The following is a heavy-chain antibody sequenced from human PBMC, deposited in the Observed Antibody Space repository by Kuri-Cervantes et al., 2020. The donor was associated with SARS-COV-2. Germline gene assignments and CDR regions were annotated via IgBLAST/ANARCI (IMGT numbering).Heavy chain of an antibody. J-gene: IGHJ4*02. CDR2: IKQDGSEK. CDR3: AREGRGYAYFDY. D-gene: IGHD5-12*01. CDR1: GYTFSSYW. V-gene: IGHV3-7*01. Sequence: GGSLRLSCAASGYTFSSYWMSWVRQAPGKGLEWVANIKQDGSEKYYVDSVKGRFTISRDNAKNSLYLQMNSLRAEGTAVYYCAREGRGYAYFDYWGQGTLVTVSS.